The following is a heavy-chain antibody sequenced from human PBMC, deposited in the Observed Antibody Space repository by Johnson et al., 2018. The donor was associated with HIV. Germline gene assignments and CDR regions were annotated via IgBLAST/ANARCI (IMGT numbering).Heavy chain of an antibody. CDR3: ARGAAVSGTLVDPFDI. CDR1: GVTVSTNY. V-gene: IGHV3-66*03. D-gene: IGHD1-26*01. Sequence: VQLVESGGGLIQPGGSLRLSCAASGVTVSTNYMSWVRQAPGKGLEWVSVIYSGGSTYYADSVKGRLTISRDNSKNTLYMEMNNLRIEDTAVYYCARGAAVSGTLVDPFDIWGRGTMVTVSS. J-gene: IGHJ3*02. CDR2: IYSGGST.